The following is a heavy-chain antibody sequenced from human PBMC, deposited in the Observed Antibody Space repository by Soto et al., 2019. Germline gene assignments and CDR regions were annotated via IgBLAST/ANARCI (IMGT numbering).Heavy chain of an antibody. CDR3: ATDGSSGLGFAP. D-gene: IGHD6-19*01. CDR2: IIPIVDIV. Sequence: QVQLVQSGAEVKKPGSSVKVSCKASGGTFTRYTFHWVRQAPGQGLEWMGKIIPIVDIVNYAQKFQGRLTSTADNSTSTAYMDLSSLTSEDTAVYVGATDGSSGLGFAPWGQGTLVTVSS. V-gene: IGHV1-69*08. J-gene: IGHJ5*02. CDR1: GGTFTRYT.